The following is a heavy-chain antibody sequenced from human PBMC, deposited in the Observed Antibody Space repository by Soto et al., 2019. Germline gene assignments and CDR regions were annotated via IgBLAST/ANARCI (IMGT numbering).Heavy chain of an antibody. Sequence: SETLSLTCTVSNGSIKTDNYYWSWIRQPPGKGLEWIGYIYFTGSTYYNPSLKSRVSMSIDTSQNQFSLKLTSVTAADTAVYYCARTLRYCIPNTCYLLDPWGQGKMVTVSS. CDR2: IYFTGST. V-gene: IGHV4-30-4*01. CDR3: ARTLRYCIPNTCYLLDP. CDR1: NGSIKTDNYY. D-gene: IGHD3-9*01. J-gene: IGHJ5*02.